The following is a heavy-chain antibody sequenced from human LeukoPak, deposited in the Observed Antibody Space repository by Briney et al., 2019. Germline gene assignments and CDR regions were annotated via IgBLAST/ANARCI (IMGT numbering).Heavy chain of an antibody. D-gene: IGHD6-19*01. Sequence: GGSLRLSCAASGFTVSSNYMSWVRQAPGKGLEWVSVIYSGGSTYYADSVKGRFTISRDNSKNTLYLQMNSLRAEDTAVYYCAKEPYPSIAVATTRWGQGTLVTVSS. CDR1: GFTVSSNY. V-gene: IGHV3-53*01. CDR2: IYSGGST. CDR3: AKEPYPSIAVATTR. J-gene: IGHJ4*02.